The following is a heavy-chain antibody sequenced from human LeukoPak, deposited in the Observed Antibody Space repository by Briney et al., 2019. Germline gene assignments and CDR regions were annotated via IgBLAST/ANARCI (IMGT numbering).Heavy chain of an antibody. J-gene: IGHJ4*02. CDR1: GYTFTGYY. V-gene: IGHV1-2*02. CDR2: INPNSGGT. D-gene: IGHD3-10*01. Sequence: ASVQVSCKASGYTFTGYYIHWVRQAPGQGLEWMGWINPNSGGTNYAQKFQGRVTMTRDTSISTAYMELSRLTSDDTAVYYCARGSPDYYGSGIGDYWGQGTLVTVSS. CDR3: ARGSPDYYGSGIGDY.